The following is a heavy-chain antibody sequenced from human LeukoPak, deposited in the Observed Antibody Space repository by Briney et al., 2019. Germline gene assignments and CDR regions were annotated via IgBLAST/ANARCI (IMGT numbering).Heavy chain of an antibody. CDR2: IIPIFGTA. J-gene: IGHJ4*02. V-gene: IGHV1-69*13. CDR3: ARGWLAETTVVTPYNY. Sequence: SVTVSCKASGGTFSSYAISWVRRAPGQGLEWMGGIIPIFGTAKYAQKFQGRVTITAVESISTAFMELTSLRSEDTAVYYCARGWLAETTVVTPYNYWGQGTLVTVSS. CDR1: GGTFSSYA. D-gene: IGHD4-23*01.